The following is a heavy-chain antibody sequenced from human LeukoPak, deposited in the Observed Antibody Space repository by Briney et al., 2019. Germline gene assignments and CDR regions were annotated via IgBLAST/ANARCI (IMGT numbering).Heavy chain of an antibody. CDR1: GYTFTRYE. V-gene: IGHV1-8*03. Sequence: ASVKVSCKASGYTFTRYEIHWARQATGQGLEWMGWMNPNSGNTGYAQKFQGRVTITRDTSITTAYMDLSNLRSEDTALYYCARRPESCSSTSCYYFDNWGQGTLVTVSS. CDR3: ARRPESCSSTSCYYFDN. D-gene: IGHD2-2*01. CDR2: MNPNSGNT. J-gene: IGHJ4*02.